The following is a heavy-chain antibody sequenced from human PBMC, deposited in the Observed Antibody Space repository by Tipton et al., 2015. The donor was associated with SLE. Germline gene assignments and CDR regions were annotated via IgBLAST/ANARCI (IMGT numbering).Heavy chain of an antibody. J-gene: IGHJ4*01. Sequence: SLRLSCAASGFTFSNYNMNWVRQAPGEGLEWVSSISSSSSYIYYADSVKGRFTISRDNGKNSLYVQMNSLRAEDTAVYYCARDLYSSYDVFAYWGHGTLVTVSS. CDR3: ARDLYSSYDVFAY. CDR2: ISSSSSYI. V-gene: IGHV3-21*03. D-gene: IGHD4-11*01. CDR1: GFTFSNYN.